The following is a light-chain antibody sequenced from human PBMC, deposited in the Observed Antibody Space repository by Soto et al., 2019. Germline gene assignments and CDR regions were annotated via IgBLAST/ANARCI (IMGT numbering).Light chain of an antibody. CDR3: QQGGS. CDR2: DGF. Sequence: PGEGATLSCRASQRVNTYLAWYQQKPGQAPRLLIYDGFNRATGIPARFSGSGSGTDFTLTISSLEPEDFAVYYCQQGGSFGGGTKVEI. V-gene: IGKV3-11*01. J-gene: IGKJ4*01. CDR1: QRVNTY.